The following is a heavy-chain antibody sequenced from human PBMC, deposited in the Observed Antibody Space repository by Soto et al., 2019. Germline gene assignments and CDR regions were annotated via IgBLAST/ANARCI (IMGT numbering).Heavy chain of an antibody. D-gene: IGHD2-15*01. CDR1: GGTFSSYA. CDR3: ARDHNGGNVFDY. Sequence: QVQLVQSGAEVKKPGSSVKVSCTASGGTFSSYAISWVRQAPGQGLEWMGGIIPIFGTANYAQKFQGRVTITADESTSTAYMELSNLRSEDTAVYYCARDHNGGNVFDYWGQGTLVTVSS. V-gene: IGHV1-69*01. CDR2: IIPIFGTA. J-gene: IGHJ4*02.